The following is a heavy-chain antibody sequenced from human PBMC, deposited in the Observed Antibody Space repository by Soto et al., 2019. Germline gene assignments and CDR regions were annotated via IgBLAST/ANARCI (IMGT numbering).Heavy chain of an antibody. CDR2: ISGFFGST. V-gene: IGHV3-23*01. CDR1: GFTFNNYA. J-gene: IGHJ4*02. D-gene: IGHD2-15*01. CDR3: AKATIGTPQFFDY. Sequence: GGSLRLSCAASGFTFNNYAMTWVRQAPVNGLEFVSTISGFFGSTYYADSVKGRFTISRYNSKNTLYLQVNSLRAEYTAVYYCAKATIGTPQFFDYWGQGTLVTVSS.